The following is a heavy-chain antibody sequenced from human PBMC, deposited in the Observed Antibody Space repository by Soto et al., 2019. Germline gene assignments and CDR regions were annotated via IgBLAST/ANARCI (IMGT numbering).Heavy chain of an antibody. D-gene: IGHD3-22*01. CDR1: GGSISSGDYY. Sequence: SETLSLTCTVSGGSISSGDYYWSWIRQPPGKGLEWIGYIYYSGSTYYNPSLKSRVTISVDTSKNQFSLKLSSVTAADTAVYYCARTDSSGYTYFAYWGQGTLVTVSS. J-gene: IGHJ4*02. V-gene: IGHV4-30-4*01. CDR2: IYYSGST. CDR3: ARTDSSGYTYFAY.